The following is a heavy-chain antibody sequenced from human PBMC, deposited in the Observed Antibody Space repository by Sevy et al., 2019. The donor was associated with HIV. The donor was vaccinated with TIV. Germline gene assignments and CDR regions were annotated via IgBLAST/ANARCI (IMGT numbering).Heavy chain of an antibody. CDR3: AKVLNPALESMMEVTVRSLKGFDV. CDR1: GFTFNTHV. V-gene: IGHV3-23*01. J-gene: IGHJ3*01. D-gene: IGHD3-22*01. CDR2: ISGFGNT. Sequence: GGSLRLSCAASGFTFNTHVMNWVRQAPGKGLEWVSSISGFGNTYYADSVRGRFTISRDNAKKTLYLQMNSLRADDTDVYYCAKVLNPALESMMEVTVRSLKGFDVWGQGTMVTVSS.